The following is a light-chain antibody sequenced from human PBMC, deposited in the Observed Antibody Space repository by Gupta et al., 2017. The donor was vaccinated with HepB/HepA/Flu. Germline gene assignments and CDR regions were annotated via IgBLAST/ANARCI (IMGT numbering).Light chain of an antibody. Sequence: QSALTQPRPVSGSPGQSVTISCTGTSSDVGGYNYVSWYQQHPGKAPKLMIYDGSKRPSGVPDLFSGSKSGNTASLTISGLQAEDEADYYCCSYAGSYTLYVFGTGTKVTVL. CDR3: CSYAGSYTLYV. J-gene: IGLJ1*01. CDR2: DGS. CDR1: SSDVGGYNY. V-gene: IGLV2-11*01.